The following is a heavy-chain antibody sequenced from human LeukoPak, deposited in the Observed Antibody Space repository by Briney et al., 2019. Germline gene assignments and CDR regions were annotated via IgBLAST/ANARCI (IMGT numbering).Heavy chain of an antibody. CDR1: GFTFSDYG. Sequence: GRSLRLSCAASGFTFSDYGMHWVRQAPGKGLEWVALITYDGGNKFYAYSVRDRFTISRDNSKNTLFLQMNSLKIEDTAVYYCAKVFEVRGARRPKDYWGQGTLVIVSS. CDR2: ITYDGGNK. J-gene: IGHJ4*02. CDR3: AKVFEVRGARRPKDY. V-gene: IGHV3-30*18. D-gene: IGHD3-10*01.